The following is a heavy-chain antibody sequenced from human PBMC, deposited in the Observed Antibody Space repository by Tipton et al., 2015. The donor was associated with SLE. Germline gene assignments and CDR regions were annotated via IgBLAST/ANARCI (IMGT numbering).Heavy chain of an antibody. CDR1: GGSVSSVGYY. Sequence: LRLSCTVSGGSVSSVGYYWSWIRLQPGKGLEWIGYIYYIGSGSTSYNPSLKSRLTISVDTSKNQFSLKLSSVTAADTAVYYCARQRSRGFGSFDDWGQGTLVTVSS. J-gene: IGHJ4*02. CDR3: ARQRSRGFGSFDD. CDR2: IYYIGSGST. V-gene: IGHV4-31*02. D-gene: IGHD5-24*01.